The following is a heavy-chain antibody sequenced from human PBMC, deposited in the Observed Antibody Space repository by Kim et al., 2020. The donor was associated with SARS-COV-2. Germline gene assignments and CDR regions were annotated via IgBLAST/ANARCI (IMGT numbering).Heavy chain of an antibody. Sequence: SETLSLTCTVSGGSISSGSYYWSWIRQPAGKGLEWIGRIYTSGSTNYNPSLKSRVTISVDTSKNQFSLKLSSVTAADTAVYYCARASDFGKIQLRGGNWFDPWGQGTLVTVSS. CDR1: GGSISSGSYY. J-gene: IGHJ5*02. D-gene: IGHD5-18*01. CDR2: IYTSGST. V-gene: IGHV4-61*02. CDR3: ARASDFGKIQLRGGNWFDP.